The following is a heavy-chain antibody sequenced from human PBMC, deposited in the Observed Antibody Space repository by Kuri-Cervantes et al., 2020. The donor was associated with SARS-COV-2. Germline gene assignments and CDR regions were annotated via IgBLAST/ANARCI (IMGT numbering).Heavy chain of an antibody. CDR3: ARNEVTQWLVRY. V-gene: IGHV3-21*01. D-gene: IGHD6-19*01. J-gene: IGHJ4*02. CDR2: ISSRSSYI. Sequence: GGSLRLSCAASGFTFSSYSMNWVRQAPGKGLEWVSSISSRSSYIYYADSVKGRFTISRDNAKNSLYLQMNSLRAEDTAVYYCARNEVTQWLVRYWGQGTLVTVSS. CDR1: GFTFSSYS.